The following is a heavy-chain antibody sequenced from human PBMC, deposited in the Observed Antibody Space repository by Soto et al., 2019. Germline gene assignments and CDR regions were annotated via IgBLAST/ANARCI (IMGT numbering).Heavy chain of an antibody. D-gene: IGHD3-3*01. CDR1: GYDFNTNW. CDR3: ARLPRACNKTSCYYADH. Sequence: PGESLKISCRGSGYDFNTNWFGWVRQLPGRGLEWVGIMYPGDSDTRYNPSLQGHVTLSVDVTVSTASLQWRSLETSDTGMYFCARLPRACNKTSCYYADHWGQGTQVTVSS. CDR2: MYPGDSDT. V-gene: IGHV5-51*01. J-gene: IGHJ4*02.